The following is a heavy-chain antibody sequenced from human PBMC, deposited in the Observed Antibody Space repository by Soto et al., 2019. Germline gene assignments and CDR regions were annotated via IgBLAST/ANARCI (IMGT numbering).Heavy chain of an antibody. J-gene: IGHJ6*02. CDR3: ARAFYDFWSGHFYYYYGMDV. V-gene: IGHV4-61*01. CDR2: IYYSGST. CDR1: GASVSSGSYY. D-gene: IGHD3-3*01. Sequence: KLSETLSLTCTVFGASVSSGSYYWCWIRQPPGKRLDWIGYIYYSGSTNYNPSLKSRVTISVDTSKNQFSLKLSSVTAADTAVYYCARAFYDFWSGHFYYYYGMDVWGQGTTVTVSS.